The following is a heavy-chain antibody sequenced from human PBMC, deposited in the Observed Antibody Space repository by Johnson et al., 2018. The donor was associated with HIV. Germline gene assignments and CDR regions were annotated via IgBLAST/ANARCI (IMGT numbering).Heavy chain of an antibody. V-gene: IGHV3-30*04. J-gene: IGHJ3*02. D-gene: IGHD6-13*01. CDR3: AKEEGIAAAGGAFDI. CDR1: GFTFSSYA. CDR2: ISYDGSYQ. Sequence: QVQLVESGGGVVQPGRSLRLSCAASGFTFSSYAMHWVRQAPGKGLEWVAVISYDGSYQYYADSVKGRFTISRDNSKNTLYLQMNSLRAEDTAVYYCAKEEGIAAAGGAFDIWGQGTMVTVSS.